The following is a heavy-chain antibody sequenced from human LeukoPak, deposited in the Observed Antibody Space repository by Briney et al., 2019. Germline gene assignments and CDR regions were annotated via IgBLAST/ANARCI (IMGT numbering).Heavy chain of an antibody. CDR1: GFTFSSYA. Sequence: GGSLRLSCAASGFTFSSYAMNWVRQAPGKGLEWVSVISGSGGSTYYADSVKGRFTISRDNSKNTLDLQMNSLGAEDTALYYCAKGKPLDYWGQGTLVTVSS. J-gene: IGHJ4*02. CDR3: AKGKPLDY. V-gene: IGHV3-23*01. CDR2: ISGSGGST.